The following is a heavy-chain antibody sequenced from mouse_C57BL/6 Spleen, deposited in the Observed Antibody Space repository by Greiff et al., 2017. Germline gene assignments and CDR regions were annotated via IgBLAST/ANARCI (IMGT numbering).Heavy chain of an antibody. CDR3: ARQVYSNYFDY. CDR1: GFTFSSYG. J-gene: IGHJ2*01. CDR2: ISSGGSYT. D-gene: IGHD2-5*01. Sequence: EVKLVESGGDLVKPGGSLKLSCAASGFTFSSYGMSWVRQTPDKRLEWVATISSGGSYTYYPDSVKGRFTISRDNAKNTLYLQMSSLKSEDTAMYYCARQVYSNYFDYWGQGTTLTVSS. V-gene: IGHV5-6*01.